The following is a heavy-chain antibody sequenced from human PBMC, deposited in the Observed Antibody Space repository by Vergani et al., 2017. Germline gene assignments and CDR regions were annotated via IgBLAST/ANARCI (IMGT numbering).Heavy chain of an antibody. CDR3: ARDGMLYEYYYYGRDV. CDR1: GGTFSSYA. D-gene: IGHD2-8*01. CDR2: IIPIFGTA. V-gene: IGHV1-69*18. J-gene: IGHJ6*02. Sequence: QVQLVQSGAEVKKPGSSVKVSCKASGGTFSSYAISWVRQAPGQGLEWMGRIIPIFGTANYEQKFQGRVTITADESTSTAYMELSSLRTEDTAVYYCARDGMLYEYYYYGRDVWGQGTTVTVSS.